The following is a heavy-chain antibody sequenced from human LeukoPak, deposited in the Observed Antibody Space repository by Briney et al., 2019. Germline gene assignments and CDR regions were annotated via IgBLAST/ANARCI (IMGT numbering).Heavy chain of an antibody. D-gene: IGHD3-3*01. CDR1: GYTFTSYD. Sequence: ASVKVSCKASGYTFTSYDINWVRQATGQGLEWMGWMNPNSGNTGYAQKFQGRVTITADESTSTAYMELSSLRSEDTAVYYCARDEAIFGVVTRNWFDPWGQGTLVTVSS. CDR2: MNPNSGNT. V-gene: IGHV1-8*03. J-gene: IGHJ5*02. CDR3: ARDEAIFGVVTRNWFDP.